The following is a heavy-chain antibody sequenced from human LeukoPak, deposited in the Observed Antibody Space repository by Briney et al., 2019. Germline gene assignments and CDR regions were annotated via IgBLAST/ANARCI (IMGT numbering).Heavy chain of an antibody. D-gene: IGHD4-17*01. V-gene: IGHV4-38-2*02. J-gene: IGHJ3*02. Sequence: PSETLSLTCTVSGYSFSSGYYWGWIRQPPGKWLEWIGSIYHSGSTYYNPSLKSRVTISVDTSKNQFSLKLSSVTAADTAVYYCARVSPVNGAAFDIWGQGTMVTVSS. CDR1: GYSFSSGYY. CDR2: IYHSGST. CDR3: ARVSPVNGAAFDI.